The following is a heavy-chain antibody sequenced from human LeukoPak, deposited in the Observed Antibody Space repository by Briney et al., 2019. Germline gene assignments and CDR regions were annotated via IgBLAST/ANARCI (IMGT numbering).Heavy chain of an antibody. CDR2: IGTAGDT. D-gene: IGHD3-10*01. CDR1: GFTFSSYD. V-gene: IGHV3-13*01. CDR3: ARGVPGVSYYYYYYMDV. J-gene: IGHJ6*03. Sequence: PGGSLRLSCAASGFTFSSYDMHWVRQATGKGLEWVSAIGTAGDTYYPGSVKGRFTISRENAKNSLYLQMNSLRAGDTAVYYCARGVPGVSYYYYYYMDVWGKGTTVTVSS.